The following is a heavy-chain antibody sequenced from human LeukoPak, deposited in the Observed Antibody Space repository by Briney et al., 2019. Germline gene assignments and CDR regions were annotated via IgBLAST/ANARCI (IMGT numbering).Heavy chain of an antibody. J-gene: IGHJ6*04. V-gene: IGHV1-18*04. CDR1: GYTFTSYG. D-gene: IGHD5-12*01. CDR2: ISAYNGNT. Sequence: ASDTVSCKPSGYTFTSYGISWVRQAPAQGLEWMGWISAYNGNTNYAQKLQGRVTMTTDTSTSTAYMELRSLRSDDTAVYYCARGGKARYSGYDQNYYYYGMDVWGKGTTVTVSS. CDR3: ARGGKARYSGYDQNYYYYGMDV.